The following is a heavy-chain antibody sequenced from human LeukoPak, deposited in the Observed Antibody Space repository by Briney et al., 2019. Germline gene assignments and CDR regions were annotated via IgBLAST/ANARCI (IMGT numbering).Heavy chain of an antibody. J-gene: IGHJ4*02. CDR2: ISSSSSYI. CDR3: ARDLPGYYGSGSYYYYDY. Sequence: GGSLRLSCAASGFTFSSYSMNWVRQAPGKGLEWVSSISSSSSYIYYAGSVKGRFTISRDNAKNSLYLQMNSLRAEDTAVYYCARDLPGYYGSGSYYYYDYWGQGTLVTVSS. D-gene: IGHD3-10*01. V-gene: IGHV3-21*01. CDR1: GFTFSSYS.